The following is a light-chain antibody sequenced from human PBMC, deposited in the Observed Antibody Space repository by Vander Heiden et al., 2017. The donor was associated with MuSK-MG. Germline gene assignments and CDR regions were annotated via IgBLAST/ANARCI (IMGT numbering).Light chain of an antibody. CDR2: AVC. Sequence: QLSPSPSALSASVGDRVTITCRASQSISSYLNWYQQKPGKAPKLLIYAVCSLQSWVPSRFSGSGSGTDFTLTISSRQPEDFATYYCQQRYSTPPETFGQGTKVEMK. CDR1: QSISSY. CDR3: QQRYSTPPET. J-gene: IGKJ1*01. V-gene: IGKV1-39*01.